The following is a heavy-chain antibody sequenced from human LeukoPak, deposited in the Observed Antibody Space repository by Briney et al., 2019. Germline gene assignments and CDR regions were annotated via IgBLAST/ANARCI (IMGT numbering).Heavy chain of an antibody. J-gene: IGHJ4*02. CDR2: IRGSGGST. Sequence: GGSLRLSCAASGFTFSSYAMSWVRQASGKGLEWVSAIRGSGGSTYYADSVKGRLTISRDSSKNTLHLQMNSLRAEDTAVYYCAKDFGDYYFDYWGQGTLVTVSS. V-gene: IGHV3-23*01. CDR3: AKDFGDYYFDY. CDR1: GFTFSSYA. D-gene: IGHD4-17*01.